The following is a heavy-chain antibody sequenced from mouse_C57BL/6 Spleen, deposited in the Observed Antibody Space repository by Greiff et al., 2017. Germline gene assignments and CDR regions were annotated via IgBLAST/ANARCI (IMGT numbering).Heavy chain of an antibody. V-gene: IGHV3-6*01. CDR3: ARDGYYGSWYFDV. J-gene: IGHJ1*03. Sequence: VQLQQSGPGLVKPSQSLSLTCSVTGYSITSGYYWNWIRQFPGNKLEWMGYISYDGSNNYNPSLKNRISITRDTSKNQFFLKLNSVTTEDTATYYCARDGYYGSWYFDVWGTGTTVTVSS. CDR2: ISYDGSN. CDR1: GYSITSGYY. D-gene: IGHD1-1*01.